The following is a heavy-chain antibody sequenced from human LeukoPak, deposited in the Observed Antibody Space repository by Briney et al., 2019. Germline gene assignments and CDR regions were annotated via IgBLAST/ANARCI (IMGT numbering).Heavy chain of an antibody. CDR1: GFTFSSYA. J-gene: IGHJ6*03. Sequence: GGYLRLSCAASGFTFSSYAMHWVRQAPGKGLEWVAVISYDGSNKYYADSVKGRFTISRDNSKNTLYLQMNSLRAEDTAVYYCARVWRQGDYGYYYYYMDVWGKGTTVTISS. CDR2: ISYDGSNK. V-gene: IGHV3-30*14. D-gene: IGHD4-17*01. CDR3: ARVWRQGDYGYYYYYMDV.